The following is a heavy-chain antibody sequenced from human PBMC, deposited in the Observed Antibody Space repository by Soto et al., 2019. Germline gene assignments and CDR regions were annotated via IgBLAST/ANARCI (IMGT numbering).Heavy chain of an antibody. J-gene: IGHJ4*02. V-gene: IGHV3-23*01. CDR3: AKDRDYCGGDCYPHYYFDY. CDR2: ISGSGGST. CDR1: GFTFSSYA. D-gene: IGHD2-21*02. Sequence: GGSLRLSCAASGFTFSSYAMSWVRQAPGKGLEWVSAISGSGGSTYYADSVKGRFTISRDNSKNTLYLQMNSLRAEDTAVYYCAKDRDYCGGDCYPHYYFDYWGQGTLVTVSS.